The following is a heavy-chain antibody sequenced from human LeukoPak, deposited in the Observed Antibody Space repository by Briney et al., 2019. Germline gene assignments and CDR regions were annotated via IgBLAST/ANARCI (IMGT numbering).Heavy chain of an antibody. CDR1: GGSITVYY. V-gene: IGHV4-59*12. Sequence: SETLSLTCSVSGGSITVYYWNWIRQSPGKGLEWIGSISYSGSTNYNPSLKSRVTISIDTSKNRFSLKVSSVIAADTAMYYCARGGSRSYTSSTLDYWGQGTLVTISS. D-gene: IGHD6-6*01. J-gene: IGHJ4*02. CDR2: ISYSGST. CDR3: ARGGSRSYTSSTLDY.